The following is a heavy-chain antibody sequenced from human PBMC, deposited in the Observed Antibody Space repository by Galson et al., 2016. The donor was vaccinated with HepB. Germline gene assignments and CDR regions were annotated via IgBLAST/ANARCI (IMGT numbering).Heavy chain of an antibody. CDR2: LHYAGST. J-gene: IGHJ6*02. D-gene: IGHD6-13*01. V-gene: IGHV4-4*02. CDR3: ARDTRSMAAAGTTYGLDV. Sequence: SETLSLTCAVSGGSIITTSWWTWVRQPPGKGLEWIGELHYAGSTNFTPSLTSRVTVSVDRSKNQFSLNLTSVTAADTAVYYCARDTRSMAAAGTTYGLDVWGPGTTVTVSS. CDR1: GGSIITTSW.